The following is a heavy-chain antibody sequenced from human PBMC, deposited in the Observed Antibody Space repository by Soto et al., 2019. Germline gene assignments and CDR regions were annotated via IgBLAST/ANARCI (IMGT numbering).Heavy chain of an antibody. CDR2: INAGNGNT. Sequence: ASVKVSCKASGYTFTSYAMHWVRQAPGQRLEWMGWINAGNGNTKYSQKFQGRVTITRDTSASTAYMELSSLRSEDTAVCYCAGPWVFCGGGSCYFEYFQHGGRGTRVTVPP. J-gene: IGHJ1*01. V-gene: IGHV1-3*01. D-gene: IGHD2-15*01. CDR1: GYTFTSYA. CDR3: AGPWVFCGGGSCYFEYFQH.